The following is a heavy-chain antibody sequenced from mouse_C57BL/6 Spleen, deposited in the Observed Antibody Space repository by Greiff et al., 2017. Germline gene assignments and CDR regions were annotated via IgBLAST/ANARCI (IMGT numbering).Heavy chain of an antibody. CDR1: GYTFTEYT. Sequence: QVHVKQSGAELVKPGASVKLSCKASGYTFTEYTIHWVKQRSGQGLEWIGWFYPGSGSIKYNEKFKDKATLTADKSSSTVYMELSRLTSEDSAVYFCARHEDLLVTTVVAKGYFDVWGTGTTVTVSS. D-gene: IGHD1-1*01. V-gene: IGHV1-62-2*01. CDR2: FYPGSGSI. J-gene: IGHJ1*03. CDR3: ARHEDLLVTTVVAKGYFDV.